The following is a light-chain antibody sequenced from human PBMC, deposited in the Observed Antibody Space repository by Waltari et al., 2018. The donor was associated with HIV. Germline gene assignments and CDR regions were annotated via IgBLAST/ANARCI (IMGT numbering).Light chain of an antibody. Sequence: HSALTQPPSASGSPGQSVTISCTGTSSDVGAYNLVSWYQQRPGEAPKPMIYEVTTRPSGVPARYCGSKSGNTASVTVSGLQAEDEADYYCSSYAGSATLAFGGGTKLTVL. CDR2: EVT. CDR3: SSYAGSATLA. J-gene: IGLJ2*01. V-gene: IGLV2-8*01. CDR1: SSDVGAYNL.